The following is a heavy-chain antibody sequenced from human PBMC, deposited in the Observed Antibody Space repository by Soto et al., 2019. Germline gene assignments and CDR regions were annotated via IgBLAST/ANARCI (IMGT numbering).Heavy chain of an antibody. V-gene: IGHV1-69*13. J-gene: IGHJ4*02. D-gene: IGHD3-16*02. CDR2: IIPIFGTA. CDR3: ARDPVYYDYVWGSYRPYYFDY. Sequence: SVKVSCKASGGTFSSYAISWVRQAPGQGLEWMGGIIPIFGTANYAQKFQGRVTITADESTSTAYMELSSLRSEDTAVYYCARDPVYYDYVWGSYRPYYFDYWGQGALVTVSS. CDR1: GGTFSSYA.